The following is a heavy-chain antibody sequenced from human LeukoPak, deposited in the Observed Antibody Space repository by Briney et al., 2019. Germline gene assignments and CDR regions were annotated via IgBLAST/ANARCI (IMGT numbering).Heavy chain of an antibody. V-gene: IGHV3-7*01. Sequence: GGSLRLSCAASGFTFSAYWMSWVRQAPGKGLEWVANIKQDGSEKYYVDSVKGRFTISRDNAKNSLYLQMNSLRVEDTAVYYCARVVGGYISSPFDYWGQGTLVTVSS. CDR3: ARVVGGYISSPFDY. CDR2: IKQDGSEK. J-gene: IGHJ4*02. D-gene: IGHD6-13*01. CDR1: GFTFSAYW.